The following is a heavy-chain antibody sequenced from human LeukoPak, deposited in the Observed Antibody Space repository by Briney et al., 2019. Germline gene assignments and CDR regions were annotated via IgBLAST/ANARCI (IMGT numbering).Heavy chain of an antibody. V-gene: IGHV3-30-3*01. J-gene: IGHJ4*02. CDR1: GFTLTNYA. CDR2: ISYAGTNK. Sequence: GTSLRLSCVVSGFTLTNYALHWVRQAPGKGLEWVAVISYAGTNKYYADSVKGRFTISRDISKNTLYLQMNSLRAEDTAVYYCARDPPNDFWGQGTLVTVSS. CDR3: ARDPPNDF.